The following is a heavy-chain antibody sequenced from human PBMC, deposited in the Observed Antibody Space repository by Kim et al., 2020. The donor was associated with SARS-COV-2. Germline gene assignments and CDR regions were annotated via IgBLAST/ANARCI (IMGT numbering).Heavy chain of an antibody. Sequence: SETLSLTCTVFGGSISSYYWSWIRQPPGKGLEWIGYIYYSGSTNYNPSLKSRVTISVATSKNQFSLKLSSVSAAHTAVYYCARTLLYYFDYLCQGTLVTV. J-gene: IGHJ4*02. CDR1: GGSISSYY. D-gene: IGHD2-15*01. CDR3: ARTLLYYFDY. V-gene: IGHV4-59*01. CDR2: IYYSGST.